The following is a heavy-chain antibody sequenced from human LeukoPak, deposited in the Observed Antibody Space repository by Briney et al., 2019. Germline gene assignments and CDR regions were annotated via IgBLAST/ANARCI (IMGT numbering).Heavy chain of an antibody. CDR1: GDSISTYNYY. V-gene: IGHV4-61*02. CDR3: ARVWYSSSLYFDY. CDR2: IYTTGST. J-gene: IGHJ4*02. D-gene: IGHD6-6*01. Sequence: SETLSLTCTVSGDSISTYNYYWSWIRQPAGKGLEWIGRIYTTGSTTNYNPSLRSRVAISVDTSKNQFSLQVNSVTAADTAVYYCARVWYSSSLYFDYWGQGTLVTVSS.